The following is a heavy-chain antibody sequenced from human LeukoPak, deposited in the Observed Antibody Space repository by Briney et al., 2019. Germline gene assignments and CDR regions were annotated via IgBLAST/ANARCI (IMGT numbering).Heavy chain of an antibody. D-gene: IGHD2-21*02. J-gene: IGHJ4*02. CDR3: ARRAVAVTAIADY. CDR1: GGSVSSSNW. Sequence: SGTLSLTCTISGGSVSSSNWWGWIRQPPGKVLEWIGEIYRNGNTGYNPSLKSRVTISVDKSKNQFSLSLTSVTAADTAVYYCARRAVAVTAIADYWGQGTLVTVSS. V-gene: IGHV4-4*02. CDR2: IYRNGNT.